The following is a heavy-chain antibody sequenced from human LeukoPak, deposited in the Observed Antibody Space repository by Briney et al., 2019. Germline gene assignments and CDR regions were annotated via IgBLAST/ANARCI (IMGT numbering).Heavy chain of an antibody. V-gene: IGHV3-23*01. Sequence: GGSLRLSCAASGFIFRNYAMSWVRQAPGKGLEWVSAISGGGETTYYADSVRGRFTISRDNSKDTVFLQMNSLRAEDTAIYYCAKASRQGAVASPLDYWGQGTLVTVSS. CDR2: ISGGGETT. CDR1: GFIFRNYA. J-gene: IGHJ4*02. CDR3: AKASRQGAVASPLDY. D-gene: IGHD6-19*01.